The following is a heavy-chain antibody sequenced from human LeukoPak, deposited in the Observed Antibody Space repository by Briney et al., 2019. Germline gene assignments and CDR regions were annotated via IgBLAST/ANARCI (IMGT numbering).Heavy chain of an antibody. CDR3: ARTAGSGSYYDLLDY. D-gene: IGHD3-10*01. V-gene: IGHV7-4-1*01. J-gene: IGHJ4*02. Sequence: ASVKVSCKASGYTFTSYGISWVRQAPGQGLEWMGWINTNTGNPTYAQGFTGRFVFSLDTSVSTAYLQIGSLKAEDTAVYYCARTAGSGSYYDLLDYWGQGTLVTVSS. CDR2: INTNTGNP. CDR1: GYTFTSYG.